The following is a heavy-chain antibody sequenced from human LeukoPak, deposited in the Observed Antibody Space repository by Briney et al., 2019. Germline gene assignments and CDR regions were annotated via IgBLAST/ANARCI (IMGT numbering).Heavy chain of an antibody. J-gene: IGHJ4*02. CDR2: ISASGGNT. CDR1: GFTFSSYA. D-gene: IGHD1-26*01. CDR3: AKDRVGALLYFDS. Sequence: GGSLRLSCAASGFTFSSYAMSWVRQAPGKGLEWVSAISASGGNTYFADSVKGRFIISRDNSKNTLYLQMNSLRAEDTAVYSCAKDRVGALLYFDSWGQGILVTVSS. V-gene: IGHV3-23*01.